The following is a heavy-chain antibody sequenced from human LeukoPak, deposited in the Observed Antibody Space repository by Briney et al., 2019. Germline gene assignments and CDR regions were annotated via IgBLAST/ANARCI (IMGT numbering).Heavy chain of an antibody. J-gene: IGHJ6*03. D-gene: IGHD2-15*01. CDR3: AKMKGWRLYDYCMDV. CDR2: LTGSGST. V-gene: IGHV3-23*01. CDR1: GFAFSSFA. Sequence: PEGSLRLSCVASGFAFSSFAMSWVRQAPGKGLEWVSGLTGSGSTYHADSVKGRFTISRDNSKNTLSLQMNSLGAEDTAVYYCAKMKGWRLYDYCMDVWGKGTTVTVSS.